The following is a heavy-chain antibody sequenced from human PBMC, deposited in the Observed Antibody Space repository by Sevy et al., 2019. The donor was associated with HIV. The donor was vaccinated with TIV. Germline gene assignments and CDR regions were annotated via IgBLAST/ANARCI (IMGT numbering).Heavy chain of an antibody. J-gene: IGHJ4*02. CDR1: GASISSSGYY. Sequence: SETLSLTCTVSGASISSSGYYWGWIRQPPGKGLQWIASINYSGFTFYNPSLKSRITISADTSKNQFSLDLNSVTAADTAIYYCAGPILTYNNGWSYYDYWGQGTVVTVSS. V-gene: IGHV4-39*01. CDR2: INYSGFT. CDR3: AGPILTYNNGWSYYDY. D-gene: IGHD6-19*01.